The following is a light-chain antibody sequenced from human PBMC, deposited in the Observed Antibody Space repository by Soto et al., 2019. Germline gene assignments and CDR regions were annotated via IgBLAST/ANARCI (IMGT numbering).Light chain of an antibody. CDR3: CSFTSRSTWL. V-gene: IGLV2-14*01. Sequence: QSALTQPASVSGSPGQSVTISCTGTGTDVGGYNYVPWYQHHPGKAPKLMIYEVSNRPPGVSNRFSGSKSGNTASLSISGLQTEDEADYYCCSFTSRSTWLFGGGTKLTVL. J-gene: IGLJ3*02. CDR1: GTDVGGYNY. CDR2: EVS.